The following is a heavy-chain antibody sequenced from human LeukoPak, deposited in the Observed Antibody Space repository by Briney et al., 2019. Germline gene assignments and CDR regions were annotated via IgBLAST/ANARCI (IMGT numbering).Heavy chain of an antibody. J-gene: IGHJ3*02. CDR1: GFTVSSNY. CDR2: IWSGGST. D-gene: IGHD3-22*01. CDR3: ASPSEYYDSSGYYSWAFDI. V-gene: IGHV3-53*01. Sequence: GGSLRLSCAASGFTVSSNYMSWVRQAPGKGLEWVSVIWSGGSTYYADSVKGRFTISRDNSKNMLYLQMNSLRAEDTAVYYCASPSEYYDSSGYYSWAFDIWGQGTMVTVSS.